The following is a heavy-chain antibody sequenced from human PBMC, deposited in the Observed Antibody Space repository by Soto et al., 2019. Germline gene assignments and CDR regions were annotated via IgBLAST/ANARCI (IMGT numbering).Heavy chain of an antibody. D-gene: IGHD3-9*01. CDR2: ISGSGGST. CDR1: GFTFSSYA. CDR3: AKDTPRDILTGYLIDY. Sequence: GGSLRLSCAASGFTFSSYAMSWVRQAPGKGLEWVSAISGSGGSTYYADSVKGRFTISRDNSKNTLYLQMNSLRAEDTAVYYCAKDTPRDILTGYLIDYWGQGTLVTVSS. J-gene: IGHJ4*02. V-gene: IGHV3-23*01.